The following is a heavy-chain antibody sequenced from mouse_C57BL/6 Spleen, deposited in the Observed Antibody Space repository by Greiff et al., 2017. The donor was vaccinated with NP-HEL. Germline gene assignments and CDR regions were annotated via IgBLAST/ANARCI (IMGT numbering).Heavy chain of an antibody. CDR2: ISYDGSN. Sequence: EVKLMESGPGLVKPSQSLSLTCSVTGYSITSGYYWNWIRQFPGNKLEWMGYISYDGSNNYNPSLKNRISITRDTSKNQFFLKLNSVTTEDTATYYCARPYSNYGYFDVWGTGTTVTVSS. CDR1: GYSITSGYY. J-gene: IGHJ1*03. CDR3: ARPYSNYGYFDV. V-gene: IGHV3-6*01. D-gene: IGHD2-5*01.